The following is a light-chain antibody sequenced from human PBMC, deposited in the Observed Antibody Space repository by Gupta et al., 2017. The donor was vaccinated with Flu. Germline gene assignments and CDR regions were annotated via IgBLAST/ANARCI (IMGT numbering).Light chain of an antibody. J-gene: IGLJ1*01. CDR3: CSYAGSTYV. V-gene: IGLV2-23*01. CDR1: SSDVGTYNL. Sequence: QSALTQPASVSGSPGQSITIPCTGTSSDVGTYNLVSWYQQRPGKAHKLMIYEGSKRPAGVSDRFSGSKSGNTASLTISGLQAEDEADYYCCSYAGSTYVFGTGTKVTVL. CDR2: EGS.